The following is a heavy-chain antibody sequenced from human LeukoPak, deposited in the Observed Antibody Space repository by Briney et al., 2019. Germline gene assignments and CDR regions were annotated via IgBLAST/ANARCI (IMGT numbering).Heavy chain of an antibody. J-gene: IGHJ4*02. V-gene: IGHV4-4*09. Sequence: SETLSLTCTVSGGSISSYYWSWIRQPAGKGLEWIANIYHTGSAHYNPSLKSRVTISVDTSKNQFSLKLSSVTAADTAVYYCARYCTSTTCILRGFDYWGQGTLVTVSS. CDR1: GGSISSYY. D-gene: IGHD2-2*01. CDR2: IYHTGSA. CDR3: ARYCTSTTCILRGFDY.